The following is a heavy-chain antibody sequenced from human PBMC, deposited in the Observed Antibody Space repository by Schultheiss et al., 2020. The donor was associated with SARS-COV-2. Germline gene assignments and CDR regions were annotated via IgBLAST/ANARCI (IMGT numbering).Heavy chain of an antibody. Sequence: SETLSLTCAVSGGSISSSNWWSWVRQPPGKGLEWIGEIYHSGSTNYNPSLKSRVTISVDKSKNQFSLKLSSVTAADTAVYYCAREYYDFWSGTLSPMYNWFDPWGQGTLVTVSS. CDR1: GGSISSSNW. D-gene: IGHD3-3*01. J-gene: IGHJ5*02. CDR3: AREYYDFWSGTLSPMYNWFDP. CDR2: IYHSGST. V-gene: IGHV4-4*02.